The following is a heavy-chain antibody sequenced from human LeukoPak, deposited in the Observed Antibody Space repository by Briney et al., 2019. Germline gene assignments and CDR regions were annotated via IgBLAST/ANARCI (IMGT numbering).Heavy chain of an antibody. J-gene: IGHJ4*02. CDR2: IIPIFGTA. CDR1: GGTFSSYA. Sequence: SVKVSCKASGGTFSSYAISWVRQAPGQGLEWMGRIIPIFGTANCAQKFQGRVTITTDESKSTAYMELSSLRSEDTAVYYCASVEVRYGHFDYWGQGTLVTVSS. CDR3: ASVEVRYGHFDY. D-gene: IGHD4-17*01. V-gene: IGHV1-69*05.